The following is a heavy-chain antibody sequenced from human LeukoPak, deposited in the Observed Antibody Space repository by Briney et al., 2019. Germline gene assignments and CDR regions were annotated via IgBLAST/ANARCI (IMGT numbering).Heavy chain of an antibody. CDR2: ISGGGGST. CDR3: ARDQPLHFIGATISAPVH. J-gene: IGHJ4*02. D-gene: IGHD5-12*01. Sequence: PGGSLRLSCAASGLTFSSYAMSWVRQAPGKGLEWVSGISGGGGSTYYADSVKGRFTISRDNSKNTLYLQMNSLRAEDTAVYYCARDQPLHFIGATISAPVHWGQGTLVTVSS. V-gene: IGHV3-23*01. CDR1: GLTFSSYA.